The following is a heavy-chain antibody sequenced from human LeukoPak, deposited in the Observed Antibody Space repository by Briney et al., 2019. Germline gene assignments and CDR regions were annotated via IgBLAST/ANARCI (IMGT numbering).Heavy chain of an antibody. D-gene: IGHD3-9*01. J-gene: IGHJ3*02. CDR3: ARGGVVILTGLRYAFDI. Sequence: ASVKVSCKASGYTFSSYGLSWVRQAPGQGLEFMGWTSPYNGNANYAQNLQGRVTMTTDTSTSTAYMELRSLRSDDTAIYYCARGGVVILTGLRYAFDIWGRGTVVTVSS. CDR1: GYTFSSYG. CDR2: TSPYNGNA. V-gene: IGHV1-18*01.